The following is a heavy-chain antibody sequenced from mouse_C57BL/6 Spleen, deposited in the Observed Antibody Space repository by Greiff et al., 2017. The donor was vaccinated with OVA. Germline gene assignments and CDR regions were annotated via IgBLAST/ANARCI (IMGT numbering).Heavy chain of an antibody. CDR1: GYAFTNYL. CDR2: INPGSGGT. CDR3: ARSYDYSAWFAY. D-gene: IGHD2-4*01. V-gene: IGHV1-54*01. Sequence: VMLVESGAELVRPGTSVKVSCKASGYAFTNYLIEWVKQRPGQGLEWIGVINPGSGGTNYNEKFKGKATLTADKSSSTAYMQLSSLTSEDSAVYFCARSYDYSAWFAYWGQGTLVTVSA. J-gene: IGHJ3*01.